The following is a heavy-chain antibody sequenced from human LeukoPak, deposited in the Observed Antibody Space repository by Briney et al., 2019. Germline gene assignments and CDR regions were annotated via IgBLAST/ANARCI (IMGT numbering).Heavy chain of an antibody. CDR2: IRYDGSNK. V-gene: IGHV3-30*02. Sequence: PGGYLRLYFAASGFTFSGYGMHWVRQAPGKGLEWVAFIRYDGSNKYYAHSVKGRFTISRDNSKNALYLQMSSLRAEDTAVYYSARGMRIGVYCGQGTLVTVSS. CDR1: GFTFSGYG. J-gene: IGHJ4*02. D-gene: IGHD2-15*01. CDR3: ARGMRIGVY.